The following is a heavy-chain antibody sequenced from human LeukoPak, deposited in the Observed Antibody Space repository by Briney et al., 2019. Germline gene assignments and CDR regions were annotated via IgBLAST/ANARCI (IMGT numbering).Heavy chain of an antibody. CDR2: ISWNSGSI. Sequence: GRSLRLSCAASGFTFDDYAMHWVRQAPGKGLEWVSGISWNSGSIGYADSVKGRFTISRDNAKNSLYLQMNSLRAEDTALYYCAKDRPFGFDYWGQGTLVTVSS. CDR1: GFTFDDYA. V-gene: IGHV3-9*01. CDR3: AKDRPFGFDY. D-gene: IGHD3-10*01. J-gene: IGHJ4*02.